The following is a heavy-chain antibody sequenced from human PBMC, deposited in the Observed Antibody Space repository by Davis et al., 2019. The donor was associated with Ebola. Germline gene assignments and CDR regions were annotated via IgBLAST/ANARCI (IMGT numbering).Heavy chain of an antibody. D-gene: IGHD4-23*01. Sequence: GESLKISCTASGFTFSTFWMTWVRQAPGKGLEWVANIKQDGSEKHYVDSVKGRFTISRDNAKNSLYLEMNSLRAEDTAVYYCAREAKESGGKDYWGQGTLVTVSS. CDR1: GFTFSTFW. CDR2: IKQDGSEK. J-gene: IGHJ4*02. V-gene: IGHV3-7*03. CDR3: AREAKESGGKDY.